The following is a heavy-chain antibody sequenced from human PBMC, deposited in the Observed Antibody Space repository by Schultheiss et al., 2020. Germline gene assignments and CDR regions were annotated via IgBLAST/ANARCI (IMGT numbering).Heavy chain of an antibody. CDR3: ARATYSGTYRDAFDI. Sequence: SETLSLTCTVSGGSISSYYWSWIRQPPGKGLEWIGEIYHSGSTNYNPSLKSRVTISVDKSKNQFSLKLNSVTAADTAVYYCARATYSGTYRDAFDIWGQGAMVTVSS. D-gene: IGHD1-26*01. J-gene: IGHJ3*02. CDR2: IYHSGST. CDR1: GGSISSYY. V-gene: IGHV4-59*12.